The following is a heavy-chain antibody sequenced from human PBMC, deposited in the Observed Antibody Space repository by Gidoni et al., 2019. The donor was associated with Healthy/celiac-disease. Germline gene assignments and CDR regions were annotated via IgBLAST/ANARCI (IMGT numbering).Heavy chain of an antibody. V-gene: IGHV4-34*01. D-gene: IGHD2-15*01. CDR1: GGSFSGYY. J-gene: IGHJ6*02. CDR2: INHSGST. Sequence: QVQLQQWGAGLLKPSETLSLTCAVSGGSFSGYYWSWIRQPPGKGLEWIGEINHSGSTNYNPSLKSRVTISVDTSKNQFSLKLSSVTAADTAVYYCARGRISSSYYYYYGMDVWGQGTTVTVSS. CDR3: ARGRISSSYYYYYGMDV.